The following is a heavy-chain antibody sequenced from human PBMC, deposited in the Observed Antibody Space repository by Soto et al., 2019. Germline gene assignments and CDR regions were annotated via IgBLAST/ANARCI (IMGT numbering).Heavy chain of an antibody. CDR3: ARASIVGATKGGGFGY. D-gene: IGHD1-26*01. CDR2: IGTAGDT. Sequence: EVQLVESGGGLVQPGGSLRLSCAASGFTFSSYDMHWVRQATGKGLEWVSAIGTAGDTYYPGSVKGRFTISRENAKNSLYLQMNSLRAEDTAVYYCARASIVGATKGGGFGYWGQGTLVTVSS. V-gene: IGHV3-13*01. CDR1: GFTFSSYD. J-gene: IGHJ4*02.